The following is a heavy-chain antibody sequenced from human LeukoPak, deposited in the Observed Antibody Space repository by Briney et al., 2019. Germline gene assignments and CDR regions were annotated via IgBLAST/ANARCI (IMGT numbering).Heavy chain of an antibody. J-gene: IGHJ4*02. CDR1: GGTVSSYA. V-gene: IGHV1-69*05. CDR2: IIPIFGTA. D-gene: IGHD5-18*01. CDR3: ARDRGGYSYGYEPYYFDY. Sequence: GASVKVSCKASGGTVSSYAISGVRQAPGQGLEWMGGIIPIFGTANYAQKFQGRVTITTDESTSTAYMELSSLRSEDTAVYYCARDRGGYSYGYEPYYFDYWGQGTLVTVSS.